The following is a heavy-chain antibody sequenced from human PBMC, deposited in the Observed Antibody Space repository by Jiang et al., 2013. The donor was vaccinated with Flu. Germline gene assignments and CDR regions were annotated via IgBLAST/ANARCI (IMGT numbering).Heavy chain of an antibody. Sequence: GAEVKKPGSSVKVSCKASGGTFSSYAISWVRQAPGQGLEWMGRIIPILGIANYAQKFQGRVTVTADKSTSTAYMELSSLRSEDTAVYYCARDRGSYSSSAGMDYWGQGTLVTVSS. J-gene: IGHJ4*02. CDR2: IIPILGIA. D-gene: IGHD6-6*01. V-gene: IGHV1-69*04. CDR3: ARDRGSYSSSAGMDY. CDR1: GGTFSSYA.